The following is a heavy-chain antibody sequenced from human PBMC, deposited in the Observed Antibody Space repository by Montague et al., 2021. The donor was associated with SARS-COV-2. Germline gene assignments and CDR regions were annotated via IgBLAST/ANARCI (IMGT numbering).Heavy chain of an antibody. CDR1: GYSLTELP. D-gene: IGHD7-27*01. J-gene: IGHJ4*02. V-gene: IGHV1-24*01. CDR3: ATSADWGSTGRFDF. Sequence: SVKVSCKVSGYSLTELPMHWVRQAPGKGLEWMGGVDPEDGKTIYXQNFQGRLTIAEDTSADTAYMELSSLRSDDTAVYYCATSADWGSTGRFDFWGREPWSPSPQ. CDR2: VDPEDGKT.